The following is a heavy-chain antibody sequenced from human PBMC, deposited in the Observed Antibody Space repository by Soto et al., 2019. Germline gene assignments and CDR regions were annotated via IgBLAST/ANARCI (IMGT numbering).Heavy chain of an antibody. CDR3: ATVLGGYSGSRGPFDL. Sequence: ASVKVSCEASGGSFTNYGISWLRQAPGQGLEWMGGSIPIFETTNYAQNFQGRVTITADESTGTSSMELSGLKSADTAVYFCATVLGGYSGSRGPFDLWGQGTLVTVSS. J-gene: IGHJ4*02. V-gene: IGHV1-69*13. D-gene: IGHD1-26*01. CDR2: SIPIFETT. CDR1: GGSFTNYG.